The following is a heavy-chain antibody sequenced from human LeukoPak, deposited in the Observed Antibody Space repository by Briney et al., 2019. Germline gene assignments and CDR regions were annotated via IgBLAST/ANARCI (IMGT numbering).Heavy chain of an antibody. J-gene: IGHJ4*02. Sequence: PGGSLRLSCAASGFTFSSYAMSWVRQAPGKGLEWVSATTGSGSTYYADSVKGRFTISRDNAKNSLYLQMNSLRAEDTAVYYCARAGYSSSFDYWGQGTLVTVSS. CDR1: GFTFSSYA. CDR2: TTGSGST. CDR3: ARAGYSSSFDY. V-gene: IGHV3-23*01. D-gene: IGHD6-13*01.